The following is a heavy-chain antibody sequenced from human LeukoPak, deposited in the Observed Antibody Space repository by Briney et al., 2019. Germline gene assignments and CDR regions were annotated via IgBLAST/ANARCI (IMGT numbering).Heavy chain of an antibody. J-gene: IGHJ1*01. CDR3: ARLLGYCTNGVCPPEYFQH. Sequence: SKTLSLTCTVSGGSISSSSYSWGWIRQPPGKGLEWIGSIYYSGSTYYNPSLKSRVTISVDTSKNQFSLKLSSVTAADTAVYYCARLLGYCTNGVCPPEYFQHWGQGTLVTVSS. CDR2: IYYSGST. V-gene: IGHV4-39*01. D-gene: IGHD2-8*01. CDR1: GGSISSSSYS.